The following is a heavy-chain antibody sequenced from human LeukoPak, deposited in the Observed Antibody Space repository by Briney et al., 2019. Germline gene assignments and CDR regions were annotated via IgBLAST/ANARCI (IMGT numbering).Heavy chain of an antibody. CDR1: RFTFSSYA. V-gene: IGHV3-23*01. J-gene: IGHJ4*02. D-gene: IGHD6-19*01. CDR2: ISGSGGST. Sequence: GGSLRLSCAASRFTFSSYAMSWVRQAPGKGLEWVSVISGSGGSTYYADSVKGRFTISRDNSKNTLYLQTNSLRAEDTAVYYCAKGESSGWYSAPLGLDYWGQGTLVTVSS. CDR3: AKGESSGWYSAPLGLDY.